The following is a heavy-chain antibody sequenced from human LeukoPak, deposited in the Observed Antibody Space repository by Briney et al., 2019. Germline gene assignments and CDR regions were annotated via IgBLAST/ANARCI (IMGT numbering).Heavy chain of an antibody. CDR1: GFTFSSYY. J-gene: IGHJ4*02. D-gene: IGHD2-2*01. CDR2: IMQDGSDK. V-gene: IGHV3-7*01. CDR3: ARDKPAADQASYLDY. Sequence: GGSLRLSCAASGFTFSSYYMSWVRQAPGKGLEWVANIMQDGSDKYYVDSVKGRFTISRDNAKNSLYLQMNSLRAEDTAVYYCARDKPAADQASYLDYWGQGTLVTVSS.